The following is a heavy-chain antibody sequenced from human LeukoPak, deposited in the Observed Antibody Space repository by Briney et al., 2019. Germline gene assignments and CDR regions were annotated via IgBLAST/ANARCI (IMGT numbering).Heavy chain of an antibody. CDR3: ARVDDFWSGSANY. V-gene: IGHV1-2*02. CDR1: GYTFTGYY. D-gene: IGHD3-3*01. Sequence: ASVKVSCKASGYTFTGYYMHWVRQAPGQGLEWMGWINPNSGGTNYAQKFQGRVTMTRDTSISTAYMELSRLRSDDTAVYYCARVDDFWSGSANYWGQGTLVTVSS. J-gene: IGHJ4*02. CDR2: INPNSGGT.